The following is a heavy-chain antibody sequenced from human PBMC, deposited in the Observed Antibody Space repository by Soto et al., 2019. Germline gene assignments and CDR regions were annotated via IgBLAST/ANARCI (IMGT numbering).Heavy chain of an antibody. V-gene: IGHV3-7*01. CDR2: INQDGSEK. Sequence: GGSLRLSCATSGFTFSTYWMDWVRQTPGKGLEWVANINQDGSEKNYVDSVKGRFTISRDNAKNSLYLQMSSLTAEDSALYYCARSLDYWGQGTLVTVSS. CDR1: GFTFSTYW. CDR3: ARSLDY. J-gene: IGHJ4*02.